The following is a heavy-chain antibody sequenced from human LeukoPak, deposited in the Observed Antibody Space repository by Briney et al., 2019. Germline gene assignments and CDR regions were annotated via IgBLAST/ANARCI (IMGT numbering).Heavy chain of an antibody. CDR1: GFTFDDYA. J-gene: IGHJ6*02. V-gene: IGHV3-9*01. CDR3: AKESYGDYGYGMDV. CDR2: ISWNSGSI. D-gene: IGHD4-17*01. Sequence: PGGSLRLSCAASGFTFDDYAMHWVRQAPGEGPEWVSGISWNSGSIGYADSVKGRFTISRDNAKNSLYLQMNSLRAEDTALYYCAKESYGDYGYGMDVWGQGTTVTVSS.